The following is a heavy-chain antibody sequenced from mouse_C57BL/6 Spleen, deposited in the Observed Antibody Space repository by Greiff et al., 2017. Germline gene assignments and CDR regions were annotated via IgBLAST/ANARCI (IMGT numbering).Heavy chain of an antibody. CDR1: GYTFTEYT. Sequence: QVQLKESGAELVKPGASVKLSCKASGYTFTEYTIHWVKQRSGQGLEWIGWFYPGSGSIKYNEKFKDKATLTADKSSSTVYMELRRLTSEDSAVYFCARHEENYGSSHWYFDVWGTGTTVTVSS. CDR2: FYPGSGSI. CDR3: ARHEENYGSSHWYFDV. V-gene: IGHV1-62-2*01. J-gene: IGHJ1*03. D-gene: IGHD1-1*01.